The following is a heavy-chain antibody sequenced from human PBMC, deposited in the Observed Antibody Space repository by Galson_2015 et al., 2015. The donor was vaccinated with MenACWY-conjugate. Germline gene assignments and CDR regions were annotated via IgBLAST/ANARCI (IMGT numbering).Heavy chain of an antibody. Sequence: SLRLSCAASGFTFSSYAMSWVRQAPGKGLEWVSAISGSGGSTYYADSVKGRFTISRDNSKNTLYLQMNRLRAEDTAVYYCAKDMGALGGSDYWGQGTLVTVSS. V-gene: IGHV3-23*01. J-gene: IGHJ4*02. CDR2: ISGSGGST. D-gene: IGHD1-26*01. CDR1: GFTFSSYA. CDR3: AKDMGALGGSDY.